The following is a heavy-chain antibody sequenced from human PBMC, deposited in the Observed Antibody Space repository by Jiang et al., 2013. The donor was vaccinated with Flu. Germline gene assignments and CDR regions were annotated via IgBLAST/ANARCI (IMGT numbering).Heavy chain of an antibody. V-gene: IGHV3-30*02. CDR1: GFTHRNYG. CDR3: AKDSAGGVLLWFGELN. D-gene: IGHD3-10*01. J-gene: IGHJ4*02. Sequence: VQLVESGGGVVQPGGSLRLSCAASGFTHRNYGIHWVRQAPGKGLEWVAYDGGSQDYADSVKGRFTVTRDKSKNTLYLQMNSLTVDDTAVYYCAKDSAGGVLLWFGELNWGQGTMVTVSS. CDR2: YDGGSQ.